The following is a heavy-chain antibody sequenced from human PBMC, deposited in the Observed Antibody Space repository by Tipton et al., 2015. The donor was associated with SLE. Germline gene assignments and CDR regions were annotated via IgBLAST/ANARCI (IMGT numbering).Heavy chain of an antibody. D-gene: IGHD3-10*02. CDR3: ARDRYYVSLGLVY. J-gene: IGHJ4*02. Sequence: TLSLTCTVSGGSVSSSYYYWSWVRQPPGKGLEWIGYIFYSGSTNYNPSLKSRVTISVDTSKNQFSLKLNSVTAADTAVYYCARDRYYVSLGLVYWGQGTLVTVFS. CDR1: GGSVSSSYYY. CDR2: IFYSGST. V-gene: IGHV4-61*01.